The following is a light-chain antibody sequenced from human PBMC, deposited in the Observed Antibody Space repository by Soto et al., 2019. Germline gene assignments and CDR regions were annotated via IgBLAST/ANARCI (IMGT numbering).Light chain of an antibody. CDR3: QEYGETQYT. V-gene: IGKV3-20*01. J-gene: IGKJ2*01. CDR2: GAS. CDR1: QSVGSNY. Sequence: EIVLAQSPGTLSLSPGERATLSCRASQSVGSNYLAWYQQKPGQAPRLLIYGASSRATGIPDRFSGSGSGTDFTLTISRLEPEDFGVYYCQEYGETQYTFGQGTKLEIK.